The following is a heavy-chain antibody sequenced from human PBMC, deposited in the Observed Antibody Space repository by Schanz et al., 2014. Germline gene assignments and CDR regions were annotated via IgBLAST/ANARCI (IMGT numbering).Heavy chain of an antibody. J-gene: IGHJ6*02. CDR1: GYTFRSYG. Sequence: QVHLVQSGAEVKKPGASVKVSCRASGYTFRSYGINWVRQAPGQGLEWMGWIIPITGITNYAQKFQGRVTFTADKSTSTAFLEVNSLRSEDTAVYYCARNYGGHSEESDRYGMDVWGQGTTVTVSS. V-gene: IGHV1-69*09. D-gene: IGHD4-17*01. CDR2: IIPITGIT. CDR3: ARNYGGHSEESDRYGMDV.